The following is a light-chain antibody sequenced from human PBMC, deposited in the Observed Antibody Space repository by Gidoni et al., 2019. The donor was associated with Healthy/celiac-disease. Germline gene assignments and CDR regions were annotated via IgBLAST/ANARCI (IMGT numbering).Light chain of an antibody. V-gene: IGLV9-49*01. CDR2: VGTGGIVG. CDR3: GADHGSGSNFVHVV. CDR1: SGYSNYK. Sequence: QPVLTQPPSASASLGASVTLTCTLSSGYSNYKVDWYQQRPGKGPRFVMRVGTGGIVGSKGDGTPDRFSVLGSGLNRYLTIKNIQEEDESDYHCGADHGSGSNFVHVVFGGGTKLTVL. J-gene: IGLJ2*01.